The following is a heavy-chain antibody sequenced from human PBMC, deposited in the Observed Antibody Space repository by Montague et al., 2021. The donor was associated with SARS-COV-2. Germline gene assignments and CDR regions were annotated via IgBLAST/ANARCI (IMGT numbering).Heavy chain of an antibody. CDR3: ARGGAPWLRVRLVY. CDR2: VSHTGKP. CDR1: EGSFSGFY. V-gene: IGHV4-34*01. Sequence: SETLSLTCAVTEGSFSGFYWSWIRQPPGRGLEWIGEVSHTGKPNXNPTLGSRVTMSADTSKNQFSLRLYSVTAADTAMYYCARGGAPWLRVRLVYWGQGSLVTVSS. J-gene: IGHJ4*01. D-gene: IGHD5-12*01.